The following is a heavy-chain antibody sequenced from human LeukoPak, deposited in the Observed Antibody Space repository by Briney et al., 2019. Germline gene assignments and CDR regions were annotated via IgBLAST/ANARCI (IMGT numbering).Heavy chain of an antibody. D-gene: IGHD3-10*01. Sequence: PGGSLRLSCAASGFTFSSYGMHWVRQAPGKGLEWVAFTPYDGTNKYYADSVKGRFTISRDNSKNTLYLQMNSLRAEDTAVYYCARDLGIDYYGSGSFDYWGQGTLVTVSS. V-gene: IGHV3-30*02. CDR3: ARDLGIDYYGSGSFDY. CDR1: GFTFSSYG. CDR2: TPYDGTNK. J-gene: IGHJ4*02.